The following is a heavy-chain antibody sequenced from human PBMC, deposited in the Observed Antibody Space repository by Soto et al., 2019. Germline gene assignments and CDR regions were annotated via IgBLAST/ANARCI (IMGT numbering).Heavy chain of an antibody. CDR3: ASLVWEWNNWFDP. J-gene: IGHJ5*02. CDR1: GGSISSSSYY. V-gene: IGHV4-39*01. Sequence: SETLSLTCTVSGGSISSSSYYWGWIRQPPGKGLEWIGSIYYSGSTYYNPSLKSRVTISVDTSKNQFSLKLSSVTAADTAVYYCASLVWEWNNWFDPWGQGTLVTVSS. CDR2: IYYSGST. D-gene: IGHD1-26*01.